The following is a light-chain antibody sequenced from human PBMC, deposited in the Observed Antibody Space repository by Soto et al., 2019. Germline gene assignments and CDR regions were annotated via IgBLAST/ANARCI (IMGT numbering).Light chain of an antibody. Sequence: EVVMTQSPGTLSVSPGEGATLSCRASLSVSVNLAWYQHRPGQAPRPLIYDASTRAIGVPARFSGRGSETEFTLTISGLQSEDFGFYYCLQYNTWPYTFGRGTKLEI. J-gene: IGKJ2*01. V-gene: IGKV3-15*01. CDR1: LSVSVN. CDR3: LQYNTWPYT. CDR2: DAS.